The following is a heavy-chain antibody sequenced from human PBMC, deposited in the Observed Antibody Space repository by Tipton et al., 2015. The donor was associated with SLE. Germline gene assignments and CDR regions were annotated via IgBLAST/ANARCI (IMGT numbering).Heavy chain of an antibody. Sequence: SLRLSCAGSGFYFSKYAMHWVRQAPGKGPEWVAFISYDDIDHFYADSVKGRFTISRDNSQNTLYLQMNSLRPEDTGIYFCARTFRELTPAHYFFGYWGQGTRVTVSS. CDR1: GFYFSKYA. CDR2: ISYDDIDH. CDR3: ARTFRELTPAHYFFGY. J-gene: IGHJ4*02. V-gene: IGHV3-30*04. D-gene: IGHD1-7*01.